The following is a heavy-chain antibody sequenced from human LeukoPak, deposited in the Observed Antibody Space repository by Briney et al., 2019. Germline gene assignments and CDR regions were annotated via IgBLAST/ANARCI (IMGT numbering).Heavy chain of an antibody. CDR1: GGSFSGYY. D-gene: IGHD6-13*01. Sequence: SETLSLTCAVYGGSFSGYYWSWIRQPPGKGLEWIGEINHSGNTYYNPSLKSRVTISVDTSRNQFSLKLSSVTAADTAVYYCARDHIGSSSWYVPPYYYYYMDVWGKGTTVTVSS. V-gene: IGHV4-34*01. J-gene: IGHJ6*03. CDR3: ARDHIGSSSWYVPPYYYYYMDV. CDR2: INHSGNT.